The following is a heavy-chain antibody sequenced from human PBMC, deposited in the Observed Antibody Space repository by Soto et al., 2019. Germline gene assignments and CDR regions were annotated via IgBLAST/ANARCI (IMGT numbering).Heavy chain of an antibody. V-gene: IGHV3-30-3*01. J-gene: IGHJ4*02. Sequence: GGSLRLSCAASGFTFSSYAMHWVRQAPGKGLEWVAVISYDGSNKYYADSVKGRFTISRDNSKNTLYLQMNSLRAEDTAVYYCARDWLDGYNYLDSWGQGTLVTVSS. D-gene: IGHD5-12*01. CDR3: ARDWLDGYNYLDS. CDR2: ISYDGSNK. CDR1: GFTFSSYA.